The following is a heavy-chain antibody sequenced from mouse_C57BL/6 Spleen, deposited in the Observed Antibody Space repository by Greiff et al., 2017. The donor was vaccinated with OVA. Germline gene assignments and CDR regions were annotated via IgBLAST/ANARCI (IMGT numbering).Heavy chain of an antibody. J-gene: IGHJ2*01. CDR2: INPSNGGT. D-gene: IGHD4-1*01. CDR1: GYTFTSYW. Sequence: VQLQQPGTELVKPGASVKLSCKASGYTFTSYWMHWVKQRPGQGLEWIGNINPSNGGTNYNEKFNSKATLTVDKSSSTAYMQLSSLTSEDSAVYYCARGEERNWYFDYWGQGTTLTVSS. V-gene: IGHV1-53*01. CDR3: ARGEERNWYFDY.